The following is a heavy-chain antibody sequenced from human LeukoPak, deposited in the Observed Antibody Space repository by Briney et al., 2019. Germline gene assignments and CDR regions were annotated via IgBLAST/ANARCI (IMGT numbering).Heavy chain of an antibody. Sequence: GGSLRLSCAASGFTFRSYGMSWVRQAPGKGLEWVSGMSGSGVNTDYADSVKGRFTISRDNAKNPLYLQVNSLRAEDTAVYYCVRVRYDSSGYYSIFDYWGQGTLVTVSS. CDR2: MSGSGVNT. CDR1: GFTFRSYG. J-gene: IGHJ4*02. CDR3: VRVRYDSSGYYSIFDY. D-gene: IGHD3-22*01. V-gene: IGHV3-23*01.